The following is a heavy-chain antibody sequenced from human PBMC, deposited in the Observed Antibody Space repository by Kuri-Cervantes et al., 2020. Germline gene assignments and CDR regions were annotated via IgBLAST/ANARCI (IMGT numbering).Heavy chain of an antibody. Sequence: GGSLRLSRAASGFTFSSYWMHWVRQAPGKGLEWVAVISYDGSNKYYADSVKGRFTISRDNSKNTLYLQMNSLRAEDTAVYYCARGTYHTKVVPAGYWGQGTLVTVSS. J-gene: IGHJ4*02. CDR2: ISYDGSNK. CDR3: ARGTYHTKVVPAGY. CDR1: GFTFSSYW. D-gene: IGHD2-15*01. V-gene: IGHV3-30*01.